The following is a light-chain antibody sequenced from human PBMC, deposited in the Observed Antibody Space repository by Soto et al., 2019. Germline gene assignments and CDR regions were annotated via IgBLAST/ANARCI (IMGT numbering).Light chain of an antibody. V-gene: IGKV3-20*01. CDR2: DAS. Sequence: EIVLTQSPGTLSLSPGDRATLSCRASQSVSSTYLAWYQQKPGQAPRLLIYDASSRATGIPDRFSGSGSRTDFTLTISRLEPADFAVYYCQQYGSSPGLFTFGPGTKVDIK. J-gene: IGKJ3*01. CDR3: QQYGSSPGLFT. CDR1: QSVSSTY.